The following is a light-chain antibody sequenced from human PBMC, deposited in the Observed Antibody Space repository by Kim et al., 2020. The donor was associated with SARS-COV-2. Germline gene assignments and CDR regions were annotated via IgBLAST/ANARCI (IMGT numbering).Light chain of an antibody. CDR1: SLRNYY. CDR2: GKN. J-gene: IGLJ3*02. Sequence: SSELTQDPAVSVALGQTVRITCQGVSLRNYYATWYQQRPGQAPVLVSYGKNNRPSGIPDRFSGSSSGNTASLSITGAQAEDEADYYCNSRDRSGNHLVFGGGTQLTFL. CDR3: NSRDRSGNHLV. V-gene: IGLV3-19*01.